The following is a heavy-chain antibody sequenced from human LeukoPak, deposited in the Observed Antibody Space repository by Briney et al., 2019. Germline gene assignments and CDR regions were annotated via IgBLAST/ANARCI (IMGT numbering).Heavy chain of an antibody. J-gene: IGHJ4*02. V-gene: IGHV3-21*01. D-gene: IGHD6-25*01. CDR2: ISSSSSYI. CDR3: ARAPLYSSGLFDY. Sequence: NPGGSLRLSCAASGFTFSSYSMNWVRQAPGKGLEWVSSISSSSSYIYYADSVKGRFTISRDNAKNSLYLQMNSLRAEDTAVYYCARAPLYSSGLFDYWGQGTLVTVSS. CDR1: GFTFSSYS.